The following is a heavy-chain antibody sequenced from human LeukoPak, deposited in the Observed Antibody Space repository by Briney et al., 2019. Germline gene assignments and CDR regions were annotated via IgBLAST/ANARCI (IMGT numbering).Heavy chain of an antibody. D-gene: IGHD3-10*01. CDR3: ARDLYYGSGSYLEPMYYFDY. Sequence: ASVKVSCKASGYTFTGYYMHWVRQAPGQGLEWMGWINPNSGGTNYAQKFQGRVTMTRDTSVSTAYMELSRLRSDDTAVYYCARDLYYGSGSYLEPMYYFDYWGQGTLVTVSS. CDR1: GYTFTGYY. V-gene: IGHV1-2*02. J-gene: IGHJ4*02. CDR2: INPNSGGT.